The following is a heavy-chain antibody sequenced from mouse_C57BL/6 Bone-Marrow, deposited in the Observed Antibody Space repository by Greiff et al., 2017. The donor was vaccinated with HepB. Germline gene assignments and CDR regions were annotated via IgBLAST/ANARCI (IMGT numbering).Heavy chain of an antibody. CDR1: GFNIKDDY. J-gene: IGHJ4*01. D-gene: IGHD2-3*01. CDR3: TRDDGYPYYAMDY. V-gene: IGHV14-4*01. Sequence: VQLQQSGAELVRPGASVKLSCTASGFNIKDDYMHWVKQRPEQGLEWIGWIDPENGDTEYASKFQGKATITADTSSNTAYLQLSSLTSEDTAVYYCTRDDGYPYYAMDYWGQGTSVTVSS. CDR2: IDPENGDT.